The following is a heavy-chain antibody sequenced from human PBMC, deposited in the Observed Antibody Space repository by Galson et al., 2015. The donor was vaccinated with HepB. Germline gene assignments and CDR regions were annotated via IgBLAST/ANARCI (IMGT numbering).Heavy chain of an antibody. D-gene: IGHD2-15*01. CDR3: ARAYAFLLGYCSGGSCYSPNYYYGMDV. CDR2: IIPILGIA. J-gene: IGHJ6*02. Sequence: SVKVSCKASGGTFSSYAISWVRQAPGQGLEWMGRIIPILGIANYAQKFQGRVTITADKSTSTAYMELSSLRSEDTAVYYCARAYAFLLGYCSGGSCYSPNYYYGMDVWGQGTTVTVSS. V-gene: IGHV1-69*04. CDR1: GGTFSSYA.